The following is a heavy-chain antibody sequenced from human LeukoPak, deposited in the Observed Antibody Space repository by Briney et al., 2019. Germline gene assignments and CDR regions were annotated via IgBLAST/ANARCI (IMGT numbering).Heavy chain of an antibody. J-gene: IGHJ4*02. D-gene: IGHD3-10*01. CDR3: ARDLIVYGSGSYFDY. CDR1: GYTFTGYY. Sequence: VASVKVSCKASGYTFTGYYMHWVRQAPGQGLEWMGWINPNSGGTNYAQNFQGRLTITTDTSASTAYMELSSLRSEDTALYFCARDLIVYGSGSYFDYWGQGTLVTVSS. CDR2: INPNSGGT. V-gene: IGHV1-2*02.